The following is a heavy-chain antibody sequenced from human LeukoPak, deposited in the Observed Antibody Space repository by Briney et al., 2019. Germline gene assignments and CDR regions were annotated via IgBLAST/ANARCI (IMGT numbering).Heavy chain of an antibody. V-gene: IGHV3-7*01. CDR3: ARELSPVVKYYFEY. CDR2: IKQDGSEK. D-gene: IGHD3-22*01. J-gene: IGHJ4*02. Sequence: GGSLRLSCAASGFTFSSYWMSWVRQAPGKGLEWVANIKQDGSEKYYVDSVKGRFTISRDNSKNTLYLQMNSLRAEDTALYYCARELSPVVKYYFEYWGQGTLVTVSP. CDR1: GFTFSSYW.